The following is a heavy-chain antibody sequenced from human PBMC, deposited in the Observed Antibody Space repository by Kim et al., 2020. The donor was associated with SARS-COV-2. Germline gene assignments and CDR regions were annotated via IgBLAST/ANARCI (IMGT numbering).Heavy chain of an antibody. D-gene: IGHD3-16*01. J-gene: IGHJ5*02. CDR1: GFTFSSYA. Sequence: GGSLRLSCAASGFTFSSYAMHWVRQAPGKGLEWVAVISYDGSNKYYADSVKGRFTISRDNSKNTLYLQMNSLRAEDTAVYYCARVGALHLGDANWFDPWGQGTLVTVSS. CDR3: ARVGALHLGDANWFDP. V-gene: IGHV3-30-3*01. CDR2: ISYDGSNK.